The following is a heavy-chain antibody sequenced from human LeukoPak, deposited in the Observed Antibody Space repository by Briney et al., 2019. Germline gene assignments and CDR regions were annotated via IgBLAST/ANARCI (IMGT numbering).Heavy chain of an antibody. D-gene: IGHD3-10*01. CDR1: GSLFTSYW. CDR3: SRLYAPGVYYSWHFAY. CDR2: IYPGDSDT. Sequence: GESLQISCKGSGSLFTSYWIGWVRQLPGKGLEWMGIIYPGDSDTRYSPSFQGQVTISADKSISTAYLQWSSLKASDTAMYYFSRLYAPGVYYSWHFAYGGPGTPVTVPP. J-gene: IGHJ4*02. V-gene: IGHV5-51*01.